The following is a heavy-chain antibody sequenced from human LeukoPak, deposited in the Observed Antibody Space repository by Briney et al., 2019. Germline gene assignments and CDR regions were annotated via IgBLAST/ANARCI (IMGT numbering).Heavy chain of an antibody. D-gene: IGHD5-24*01. J-gene: IGHJ4*02. V-gene: IGHV3-33*01. CDR1: GFIFSSYG. CDR2: IWYDGSNK. Sequence: GGSLRLSCAASGFIFSSYGMHWVRQAPGKGLEWVAVIWYDGSNKYYADSVKGRFTISRDNSKNKLYLQMSSLRAEDTAVYYCARDWGRDGYNPLDYWGQGTLVTVSS. CDR3: ARDWGRDGYNPLDY.